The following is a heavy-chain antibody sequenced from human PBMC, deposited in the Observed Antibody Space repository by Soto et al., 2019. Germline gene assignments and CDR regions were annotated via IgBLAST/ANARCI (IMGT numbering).Heavy chain of an antibody. CDR3: ARDRGTCGHNPPDY. CDR1: GYTFTGYS. CDR2: INPNSGGT. J-gene: IGHJ4*02. D-gene: IGHD3-10*01. V-gene: IGHV1-2*04. Sequence: QVQLVQSGAEVKKPGASVKVSCKASGYTFTGYSMHWVRQAPGQGLEWMGWINPNSGGTNYAQKFQGWVTMTRDTSISTAYMELSRLKSDDTAVYYCARDRGTCGHNPPDYWGQGTLVTVSS.